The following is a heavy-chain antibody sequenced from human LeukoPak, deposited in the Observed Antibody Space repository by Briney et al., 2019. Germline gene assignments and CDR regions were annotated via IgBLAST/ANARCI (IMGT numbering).Heavy chain of an antibody. CDR2: FRGSGDNT. V-gene: IGHV3-23*01. J-gene: IGHJ4*02. D-gene: IGHD3-22*01. Sequence: GGSLRLSCAASGFTFSSYAMSWVRQAPGKGLEWVSGFRGSGDNTYYADSVKGRFTISRDNSKNTLYVQVNSLGTEDTAAYYCAKGSYYDSSGSFYFDYWGQGTLVTVSS. CDR1: GFTFSSYA. CDR3: AKGSYYDSSGSFYFDY.